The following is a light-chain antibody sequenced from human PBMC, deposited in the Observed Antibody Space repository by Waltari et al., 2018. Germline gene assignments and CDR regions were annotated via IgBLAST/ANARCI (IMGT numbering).Light chain of an antibody. J-gene: IGKJ5*01. CDR1: QSVLYSPNNKNY. CDR2: WAS. CDR3: QQYYTTPPT. V-gene: IGKV4-1*01. Sequence: DIVMTQSPDSLAVSLGERATINCKSSQSVLYSPNNKNYLAWYQTKPGQPPKLFIYWASTRESGVPHRFSGSGSGTDFTLTISSLQAEDVAVYYCQQYYTTPPTFGQGTRLEIK.